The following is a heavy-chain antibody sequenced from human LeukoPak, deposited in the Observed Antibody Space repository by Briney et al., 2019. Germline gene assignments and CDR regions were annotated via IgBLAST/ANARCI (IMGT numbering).Heavy chain of an antibody. J-gene: IGHJ5*02. D-gene: IGHD6-13*01. CDR1: GYTFTSYD. Sequence: GASVKVSCKASGYTFTSYDINWVRQATGQGLEWMGWMNPNSGNTGYAQKFQGRVTMTRNTSISTAYMELSSLRSEDTAVYYCARGSRIAAAGKTFNWFDPWGQGTLVTVSS. CDR3: ARGSRIAAAGKTFNWFDP. V-gene: IGHV1-8*01. CDR2: MNPNSGNT.